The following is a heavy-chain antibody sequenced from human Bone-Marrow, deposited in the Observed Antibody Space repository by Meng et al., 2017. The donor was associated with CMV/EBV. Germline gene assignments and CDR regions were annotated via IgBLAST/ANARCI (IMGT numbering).Heavy chain of an antibody. V-gene: IGHV5-51*01. D-gene: IGHD2-21*01. CDR2: IYPGDSDT. CDR1: GYSFTSYW. CDR3: ARRQPIGDVFDI. Sequence: KVSCKGSGYSFTSYWIGWVRQMPGKGLEWMGRIYPGDSDTTYRPSFQGQVTISVDKSASIAYLQWSSLKASDTGMYYCARRQPIGDVFDIWGQGKMVHVAS. J-gene: IGHJ3*02.